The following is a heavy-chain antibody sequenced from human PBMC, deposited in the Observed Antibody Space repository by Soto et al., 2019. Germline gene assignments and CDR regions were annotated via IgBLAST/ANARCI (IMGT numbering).Heavy chain of an antibody. Sequence: EVQVLESGGGLVQPGGSLRLSCAATGFTFSDFAMSWVRQAPGKGLEWVSRIYGGGNGPHYADSVKGRVTISRDNSKNXLYLQMNSLRAEDTAVYYCAKMEGMDPWAYSFDYWGQGTLVTVSS. CDR2: IYGGGNGP. CDR1: GFTFSDFA. V-gene: IGHV3-23*01. D-gene: IGHD2-2*03. J-gene: IGHJ4*02. CDR3: AKMEGMDPWAYSFDY.